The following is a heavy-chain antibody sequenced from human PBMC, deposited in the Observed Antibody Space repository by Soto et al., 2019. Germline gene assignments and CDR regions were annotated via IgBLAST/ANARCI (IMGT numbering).Heavy chain of an antibody. CDR2: IYYSGST. D-gene: IGHD6-13*01. CDR3: ATTTPGIVAAGMADH. CDR1: GGSLSSYY. V-gene: IGHV4-59*01. J-gene: IGHJ4*02. Sequence: PSETLSLTCTVSGGSLSSYYWSWIRQPPGKGLEWIGYIYYSGSTNYNPSLKSRVTMSVDTSKNHFSLNLSSVTAADTAAYYCATTTPGIVAAGMADHWGQGTLVTVSS.